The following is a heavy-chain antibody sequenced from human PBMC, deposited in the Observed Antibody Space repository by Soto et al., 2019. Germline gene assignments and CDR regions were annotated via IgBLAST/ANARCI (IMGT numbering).Heavy chain of an antibody. V-gene: IGHV4-31*03. CDR2: IYYSGST. J-gene: IGHJ3*02. D-gene: IGHD2-15*01. Sequence: QVQLQESGPGLVKPSQTLSLTCTVSGGSISSGGYYWSWIRQHPGKGLEWIGYIYYSGSTYYNPSLKRRVTISVDTSKNQFSLKLSSVTAADTAVYYCARGDCSGGSCFGGAFDIWGQGTMVTVSS. CDR1: GGSISSGGYY. CDR3: ARGDCSGGSCFGGAFDI.